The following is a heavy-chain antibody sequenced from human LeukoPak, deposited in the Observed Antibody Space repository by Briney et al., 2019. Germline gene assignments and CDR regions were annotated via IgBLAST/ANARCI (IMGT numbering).Heavy chain of an antibody. V-gene: IGHV1-2*06. CDR1: GYTFTGYY. J-gene: IGHJ4*02. Sequence: ASVKVSCKASGYTFTGYYMHWVRQAPGQGLEWMGRINPNSGGTNYAQKFQGRVTMTRDTSISTACMELSRVRSDDTAVYYCARGLLHWNYYDSSGSAEISCWGQGTLVTVSS. CDR2: INPNSGGT. CDR3: ARGLLHWNYYDSSGSAEISC. D-gene: IGHD3-22*01.